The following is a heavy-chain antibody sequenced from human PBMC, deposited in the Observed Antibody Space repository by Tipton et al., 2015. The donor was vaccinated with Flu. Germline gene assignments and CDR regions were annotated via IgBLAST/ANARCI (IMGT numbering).Heavy chain of an antibody. J-gene: IGHJ4*02. CDR3: VRAVGGSGGY. CDR2: IRHDESDK. V-gene: IGHV3-30*02. Sequence: SLRLSCAASGFTFSGYGMHWVRQAPGKGLEWVAFIRHDESDKYYADSVKGRFTISRDNSKNALYLLISSLRPEDTAVYYCVRAVGGSGGYWGQGILVTVSS. D-gene: IGHD3-10*01. CDR1: GFTFSGYG.